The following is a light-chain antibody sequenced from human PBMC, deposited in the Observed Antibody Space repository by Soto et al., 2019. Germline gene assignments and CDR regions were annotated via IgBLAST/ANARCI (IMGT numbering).Light chain of an antibody. V-gene: IGKV1-12*01. J-gene: IGKJ4*01. CDR2: AAS. Sequence: DSQMTQSPSSVSASVGDRVTITCRASQGISSWLAWDQQRPEKAPKLLIYAASSLQSEVPSRFSGSGSVTDFTLTVSSLQPEDFAAYYCKQANTFPFTLGGGTKVGIK. CDR1: QGISSW. CDR3: KQANTFPFT.